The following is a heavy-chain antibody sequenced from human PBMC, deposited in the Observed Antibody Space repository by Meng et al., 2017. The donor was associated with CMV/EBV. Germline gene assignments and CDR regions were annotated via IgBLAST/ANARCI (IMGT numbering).Heavy chain of an antibody. CDR1: GFSLSTSGVG. CDR3: AHKGRRMAAAGINWFDP. Sequence: QITLKESRPTLVKPTQTLPLTCPFSGFSLSTSGVGVGWIRQPPGKALEWLALIYWDDDKRYSPSLKSRLTITKDTSKNQVVLTMTNMDPVDTATYYCAHKGRRMAAAGINWFDPWGQGTLVTVSS. CDR2: IYWDDDK. D-gene: IGHD6-13*01. V-gene: IGHV2-5*02. J-gene: IGHJ5*02.